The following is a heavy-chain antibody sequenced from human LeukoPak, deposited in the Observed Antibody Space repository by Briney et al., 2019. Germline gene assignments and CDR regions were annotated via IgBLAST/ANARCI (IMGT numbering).Heavy chain of an antibody. J-gene: IGHJ6*02. CDR2: IYYSGST. CDR3: ARGAARSHYYGMDV. V-gene: IGHV4-59*08. CDR1: GGSFSRYY. Sequence: SETLSLTCTVSGGSFSRYYWSWIRQPPGKGLEWIGYIYYSGSTNYNPSLKSRVTISVDTSKNQFSLKLSSVTAADTAVYYCARGAARSHYYGMDVWGQGTTVTVSS. D-gene: IGHD6-6*01.